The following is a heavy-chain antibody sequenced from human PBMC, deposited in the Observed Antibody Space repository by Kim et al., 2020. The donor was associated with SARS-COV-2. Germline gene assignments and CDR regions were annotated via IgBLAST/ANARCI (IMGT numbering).Heavy chain of an antibody. CDR1: GFTFSSDW. V-gene: IGHV3-7*01. J-gene: IGHJ4*02. Sequence: GGSLRLSCAASGFTFSSDWMSWVRQTPGKGLEWMGQISHDGSEKYYVDSVKGRFTISRDNAKNSLYLQMDSLRAEDTAVYYCARDRYRALEFGGQGTLVTVSS. CDR3: ARDRYRALEF. CDR2: ISHDGSEK. D-gene: IGHD5-12*01.